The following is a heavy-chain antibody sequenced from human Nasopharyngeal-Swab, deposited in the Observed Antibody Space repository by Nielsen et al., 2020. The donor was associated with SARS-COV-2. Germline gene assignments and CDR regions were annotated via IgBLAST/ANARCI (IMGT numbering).Heavy chain of an antibody. V-gene: IGHV3-23*03. CDR1: GFNLRSSV. J-gene: IGHJ4*02. Sequence: ESLKISCTASGFNLRSSVMTWVHQPPGKGLDWVSVTYSDGLTTYYGDSVKGRFTISRDNSKNTLILQMNRLRAEDTAVYYCAKAKGDLWSGYSTGHNFDHWGQGTHVTVSA. D-gene: IGHD3-3*01. CDR3: AKAKGDLWSGYSTGHNFDH. CDR2: TYSDGLTT.